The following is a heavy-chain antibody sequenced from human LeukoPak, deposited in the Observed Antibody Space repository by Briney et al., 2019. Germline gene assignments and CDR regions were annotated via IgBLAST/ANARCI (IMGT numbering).Heavy chain of an antibody. J-gene: IGHJ6*02. V-gene: IGHV4-4*07. D-gene: IGHD3-10*01. CDR3: ARDDYYGSGSFYGMDV. CDR1: GGSISSYY. CDR2: IYASGST. Sequence: SETLSLTCTVSGGSISSYYWSWIRQPAGKGLEWIGRIYASGSTNYNPSLKGRVTMSVDTSKNQFSLQLRSVTAADTAVYYCARDDYYGSGSFYGMDVWGQGTTVTVSS.